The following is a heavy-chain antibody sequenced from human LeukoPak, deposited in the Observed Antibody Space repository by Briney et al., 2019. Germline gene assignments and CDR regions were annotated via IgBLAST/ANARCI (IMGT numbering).Heavy chain of an antibody. CDR2: IKKDGSEK. Sequence: GGSLRLSCAASGFTFSSYWMSWVRQAPGKGLEWVANIKKDGSEKYYVDSVKGRFTISRDNAKNSLYLQMNSLRAEDTAVYYCARANLPDYYDSSGYGFDIWGQGTMVTVSS. V-gene: IGHV3-7*01. J-gene: IGHJ3*02. D-gene: IGHD3-22*01. CDR1: GFTFSSYW. CDR3: ARANLPDYYDSSGYGFDI.